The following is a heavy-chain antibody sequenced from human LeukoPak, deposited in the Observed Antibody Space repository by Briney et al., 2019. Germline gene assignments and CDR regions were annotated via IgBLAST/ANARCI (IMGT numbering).Heavy chain of an antibody. J-gene: IGHJ4*02. D-gene: IGHD3-10*01. CDR1: GFTFSSYA. CDR2: ISGSGGST. V-gene: IGHV3-23*01. CDR3: AKDPADGSGSYYNVY. Sequence: GGSLRLSCAASGFTFSSYAMSWVRQAPGKGLEWVSAISGSGGSTYYADSVKGRFTISRDNSKNTLYLQMNSLRAEDTAVYYCAKDPADGSGSYYNVYWGQGTLVTVSS.